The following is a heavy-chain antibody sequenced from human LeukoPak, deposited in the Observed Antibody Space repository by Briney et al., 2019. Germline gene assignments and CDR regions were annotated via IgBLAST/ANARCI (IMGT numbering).Heavy chain of an antibody. CDR2: ISSSGSSL. J-gene: IGHJ6*03. CDR3: ARDPYSGGYGSYYYYYMDV. V-gene: IGHV3-11*04. D-gene: IGHD1-26*01. CDR1: GYNFSDSY. Sequence: GGSLRLSCAASGYNFSDSYMTWIRQAPGKGLEWVSYISSSGSSLYYADSVKGRFTVSRDNAKNSLYLQMNSLRAEDTAVYYCARDPYSGGYGSYYYYYMDVWGKGTTVTVSS.